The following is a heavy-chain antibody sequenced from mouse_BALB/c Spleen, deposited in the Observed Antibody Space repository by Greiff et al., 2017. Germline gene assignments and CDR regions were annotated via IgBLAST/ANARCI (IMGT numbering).Heavy chain of an antibody. V-gene: IGHV1S16*01. CDR3: TRRDY. CDR1: GYTFTSYY. Sequence: VQLQQSGAELVKPGASVKLSCKASGYTFTSYYMYWVKQRPGQGLEWIGEINPSNGGTNFNEKFKRKATLTVDKSSSTAYMQLSSLTSEDSAVYYCTRRDYWGQGTTLTVSS. CDR2: INPSNGGT. J-gene: IGHJ2*01.